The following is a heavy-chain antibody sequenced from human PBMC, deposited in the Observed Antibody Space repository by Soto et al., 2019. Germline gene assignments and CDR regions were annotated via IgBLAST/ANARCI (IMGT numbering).Heavy chain of an antibody. D-gene: IGHD3-16*01. V-gene: IGHV1-18*01. CDR1: GYTFTSYG. CDR2: ISAYNGNT. J-gene: IGHJ3*02. Sequence: VQLVQSGAEVKKPGASVKVSCKASGYTFTSYGISWVRQAPGQGLEWMGWISAYNGNTNYAQKLQGRVTMTTVTSTSTAYKELSSLRSDDTAVYYCAILIRLHLGELWDAFDIGGQGTMVTVSS. CDR3: AILIRLHLGELWDAFDI.